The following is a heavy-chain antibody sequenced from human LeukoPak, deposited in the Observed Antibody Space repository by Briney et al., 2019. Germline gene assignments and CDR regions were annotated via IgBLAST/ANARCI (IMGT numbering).Heavy chain of an antibody. CDR1: GITFSSAW. V-gene: IGHV3-15*05. J-gene: IGHJ4*02. CDR3: TTDYFGSGNF. CDR2: IKSKTDGATT. Sequence: GGSLRLSCAASGITFSSAWMSWVRQAPGKGLEWVGRIKSKTDGATTDYAAPVKDRFTISRDDSKNTLYLQTNSLKAEDTAVYYCTTDYFGSGNFWGQGTLVTASS. D-gene: IGHD3-10*01.